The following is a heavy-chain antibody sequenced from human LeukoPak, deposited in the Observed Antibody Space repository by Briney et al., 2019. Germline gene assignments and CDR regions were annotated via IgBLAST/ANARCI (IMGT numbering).Heavy chain of an antibody. CDR2: IKQDGSEK. D-gene: IGHD4-17*01. J-gene: IGHJ4*02. CDR3: ARDDYGADFDY. V-gene: IGHV3-7*01. CDR1: GFTFSSYG. Sequence: PGGSLRLSCAASGFTFSSYGMHWVRQAPGKGLEWVANIKQDGSEKYYVDSVKGRFTISRDNAKNSLYLQMNSLRAEDTAVYYCARDDYGADFDYWGQGTLVTVSS.